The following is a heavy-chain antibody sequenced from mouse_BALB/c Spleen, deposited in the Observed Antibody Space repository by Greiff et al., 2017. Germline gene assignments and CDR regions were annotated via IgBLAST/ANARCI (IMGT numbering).Heavy chain of an antibody. V-gene: IGHV1S81*02. J-gene: IGHJ2*01. CDR2: INPSNGRT. D-gene: IGHD2-10*01. Sequence: QVQLQQPGAELVKPGASVKLSCKASGYTFTSYWMHWVKQRPGQGLEWIGEINPSNGRTNYNEKFKSKATLTVDKSSSPAYMQLSSLTSEDSAVYYCARAYYGNWGDYWGQGTTLTVSS. CDR3: ARAYYGNWGDY. CDR1: GYTFTSYW.